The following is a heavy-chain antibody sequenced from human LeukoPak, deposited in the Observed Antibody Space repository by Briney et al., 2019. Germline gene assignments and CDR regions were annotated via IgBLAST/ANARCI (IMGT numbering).Heavy chain of an antibody. CDR1: GYTFRGNY. V-gene: IGHV1-2*02. CDR2: IDANNGGT. D-gene: IGHD4-11*01. CDR3: ARDPSSVTLYFFDY. Sequence: GASVKVSCKASGYTFRGNYIHWLRQAPGQGLEWMGWIDANNGGTKSAQKFQGRVTMSRDTSISTAYMDLSSLSPDDAAVYYCARDPSSVTLYFFDYWGQGTLVTVSS. J-gene: IGHJ4*02.